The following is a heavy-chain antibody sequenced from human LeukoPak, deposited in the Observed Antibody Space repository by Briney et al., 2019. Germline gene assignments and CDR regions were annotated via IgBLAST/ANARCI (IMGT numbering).Heavy chain of an antibody. J-gene: IGHJ4*02. Sequence: PGGSLRLSCAASGFSFSSHVMHWVRQAPGKGLEWVSGISGSGGDTYYADSVKGRFTISRDNSKNTPNLKMNSLRAEDTALYYCAKDQNYESSGYYGGFDYWGQGTLVTVSS. CDR1: GFSFSSHV. D-gene: IGHD3-22*01. V-gene: IGHV3-23*01. CDR2: ISGSGGDT. CDR3: AKDQNYESSGYYGGFDY.